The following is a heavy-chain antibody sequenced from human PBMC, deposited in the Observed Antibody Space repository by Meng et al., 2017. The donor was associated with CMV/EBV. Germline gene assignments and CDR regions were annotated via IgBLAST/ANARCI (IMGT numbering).Heavy chain of an antibody. Sequence: GESLKISCAASGFTFSSYSMNWVRQAPGKGLEWVSYISSSSSYIYYADSVKGRFTISRDNAKNSLYLQMNSLRAEDTAVYYCASRTAVAEFDYWGQGTLVTVSS. J-gene: IGHJ4*02. CDR1: GFTFSSYS. CDR3: ASRTAVAEFDY. V-gene: IGHV3-21*01. D-gene: IGHD6-19*01. CDR2: ISSSSSYI.